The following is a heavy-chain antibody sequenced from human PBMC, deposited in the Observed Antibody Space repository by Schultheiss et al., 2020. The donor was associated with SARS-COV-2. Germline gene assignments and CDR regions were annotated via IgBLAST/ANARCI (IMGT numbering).Heavy chain of an antibody. CDR1: GFTFSSYS. D-gene: IGHD3-3*01. CDR3: ATHGRTISGGMDV. Sequence: GESLKISCAASGFTFSSYSMNWVRQAPGKGLEWVSSISSSSSYIYYADSVKGRFTISRDNAKNSLYPQMNSLRAEDTAVYYCATHGRTISGGMDVWGQGTTVTVSS. J-gene: IGHJ6*02. V-gene: IGHV3-21*01. CDR2: ISSSSSYI.